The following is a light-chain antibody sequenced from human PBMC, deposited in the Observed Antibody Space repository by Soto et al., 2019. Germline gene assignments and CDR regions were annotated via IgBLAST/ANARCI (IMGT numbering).Light chain of an antibody. CDR2: DND. J-gene: IGLJ3*02. CDR1: RSNIGNNY. V-gene: IGLV1-51*01. CDR3: EAWDSNLSGGV. Sequence: QSVLTQPPSVSAAPGQKVTVSCSGSRSNIGNNYVSWYQHLPGTAPKLLIYDNDKRPSGIPDRFSASKSGTSATLDITGLQTGDEADYYCEAWDSNLSGGVFGGGTKLPVL.